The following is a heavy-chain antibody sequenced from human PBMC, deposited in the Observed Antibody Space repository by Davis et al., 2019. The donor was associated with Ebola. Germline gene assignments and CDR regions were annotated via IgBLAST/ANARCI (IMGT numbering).Heavy chain of an antibody. CDR1: GYRFTNSW. CDR3: ARRAADAFDI. J-gene: IGHJ3*02. Sequence: GESLKISCKGSGYRFTNSWIGWVRQLPGKGLEWMGIIYPGDSDTRYSPSFQGQVTISADKSITTAYLQWRSLKASDTAMYYCARRAADAFDIWGQGTMVTVSS. CDR2: IYPGDSDT. D-gene: IGHD6-25*01. V-gene: IGHV5-51*01.